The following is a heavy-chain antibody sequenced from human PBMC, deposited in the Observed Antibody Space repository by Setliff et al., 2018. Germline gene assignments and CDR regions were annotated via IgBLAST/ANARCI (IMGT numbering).Heavy chain of an antibody. CDR3: ARGSGDHCSGASCYFLH. V-gene: IGHV3-53*01. D-gene: IGHD2-15*01. Sequence: PGGSLRLSCAASGFTVSSNYMNWVRQAPGKGLEWVSVIYSDGNTYYADSVKGRFTISRDNSNNTLYPQMNSLRADDTAVYYCARGSGDHCSGASCYFLHWGQGSLVTVSS. J-gene: IGHJ4*02. CDR1: GFTVSSNY. CDR2: IYSDGNT.